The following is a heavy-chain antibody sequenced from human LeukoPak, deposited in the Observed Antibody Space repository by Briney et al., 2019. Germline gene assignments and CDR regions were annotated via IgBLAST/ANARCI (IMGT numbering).Heavy chain of an antibody. Sequence: GSLRLSCAASRFTFRSYAMSWVRQAPGKGLEWVSGISDSGGNTYYTDSVKGRFTISRDNSKNTLYLQMNSLRAEDTAVYYCAKSYRPTPFDYWGQGTLVTVSS. V-gene: IGHV3-23*01. J-gene: IGHJ4*02. CDR3: AKSYRPTPFDY. CDR1: RFTFRSYA. D-gene: IGHD3-16*02. CDR2: ISDSGGNT.